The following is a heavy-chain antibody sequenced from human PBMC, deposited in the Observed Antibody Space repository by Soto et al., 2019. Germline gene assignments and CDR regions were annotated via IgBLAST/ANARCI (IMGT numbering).Heavy chain of an antibody. V-gene: IGHV4-34*01. CDR3: ASLDYYDSSGYYQNDAFDI. Sequence: QVQLQQWGAGLLKPSETLSLTCAVYGGSFSGYYWSWIRQPPGKGLEWIGEINHSGSTNYNPSLKRRVTISVDTSKNQFSLKLSSVTAADTAVYYCASLDYYDSSGYYQNDAFDIWGQGTMVTVSS. CDR1: GGSFSGYY. CDR2: INHSGST. D-gene: IGHD3-22*01. J-gene: IGHJ3*02.